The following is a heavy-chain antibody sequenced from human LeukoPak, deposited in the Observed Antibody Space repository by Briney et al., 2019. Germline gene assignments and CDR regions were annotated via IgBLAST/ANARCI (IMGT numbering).Heavy chain of an antibody. CDR2: ISGYNGNT. J-gene: IGHJ6*02. D-gene: IGHD2-2*01. Sequence: ASVNLFCAVSGYPFNNYGISCVPQAPGQGLEWMGWISGYNGNTHPAQKLKGRLTMTTDTSTATAYMELRSLRSDDTAVYYCARLYQLPNFYYYGMHVWGGGTTVSVSS. V-gene: IGHV1-18*01. CDR3: ARLYQLPNFYYYGMHV. CDR1: GYPFNNYG.